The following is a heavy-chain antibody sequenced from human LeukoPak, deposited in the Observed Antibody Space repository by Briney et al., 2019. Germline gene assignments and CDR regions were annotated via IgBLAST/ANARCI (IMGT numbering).Heavy chain of an antibody. V-gene: IGHV4-39*01. Sequence: PSETLSLTCTVSGGSISSTGYYWDWIRQPPGKGLEWIGSIYYSETTYYNSSLKSRVTISLNTSKKQFSLKLRSVSAADTAVYYCARATITMALGIPADAFDIWGQGTMVTVSS. CDR2: IYYSETT. CDR3: ARATITMALGIPADAFDI. D-gene: IGHD3-10*01. CDR1: GGSISSTGYY. J-gene: IGHJ3*02.